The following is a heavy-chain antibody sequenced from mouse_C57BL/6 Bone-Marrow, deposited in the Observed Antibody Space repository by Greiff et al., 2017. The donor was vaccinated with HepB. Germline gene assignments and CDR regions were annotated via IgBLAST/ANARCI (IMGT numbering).Heavy chain of an antibody. CDR2: IDPSDSYT. CDR3: AREGLDSSGAWFAY. J-gene: IGHJ3*01. Sequence: QVQLKQPGAELVMPGASVKLSCKASGYTFPSYWMHWVKQRPGQGLEWIGEIDPSDSYTNYNQKFKGKSTLTVDKSSSTAYMQLSSLTSEDSAVYYCAREGLDSSGAWFAYWGQGTLVTVSA. D-gene: IGHD3-2*02. CDR1: GYTFPSYW. V-gene: IGHV1-69*01.